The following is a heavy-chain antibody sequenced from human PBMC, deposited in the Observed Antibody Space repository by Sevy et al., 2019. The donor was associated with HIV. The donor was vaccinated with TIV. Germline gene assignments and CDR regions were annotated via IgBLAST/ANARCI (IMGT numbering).Heavy chain of an antibody. CDR2: LSFGCGKI. CDR3: AREGCTKPHDY. CDR1: GFEFSIYS. D-gene: IGHD2-8*01. J-gene: IGHJ4*02. V-gene: IGHV3-23*01. Sequence: GGSLRLSCAASGFEFSIYSMSWVRRAPGKGLEWVSSLSFGCGKINYADSVKGRFTISRDNSKSSVYLQMNNMRVDDTAVYYCAREGCTKPHDYWGQGTLVTVSS.